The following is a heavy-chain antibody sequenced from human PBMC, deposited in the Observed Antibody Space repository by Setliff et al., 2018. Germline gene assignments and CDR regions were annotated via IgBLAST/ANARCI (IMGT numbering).Heavy chain of an antibody. J-gene: IGHJ4*02. CDR3: SRDLQGSGDYVVDY. CDR1: GFTFSSYA. V-gene: IGHV3-30*02. D-gene: IGHD4-17*01. CDR2: IRYDGSNK. Sequence: GGSLRLSCAASGFTFSSYAMHWVRQAPGKGLEWVAFIRYDGSNKYYADSVKGRFTISRDNSKNTLYLQMNSLRAEDTAVYYCSRDLQGSGDYVVDYWGQGTLVTVSS.